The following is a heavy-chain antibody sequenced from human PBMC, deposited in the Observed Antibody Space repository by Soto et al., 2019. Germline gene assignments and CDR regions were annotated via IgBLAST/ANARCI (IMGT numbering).Heavy chain of an antibody. CDR3: ATGYCSGGNCYSERGRY. Sequence: EVQLLESGGGLVQPGGSLRLSCAASGFTFSSYAMSWVRQVPGKGLEWVSGISGRGGSTYFADSAKGRFTIPRDNSKNTLYLQMNSLRAEDTALYYCATGYCSGGNCYSERGRYWGQGTLVTVSS. CDR2: ISGRGGST. D-gene: IGHD2-15*01. CDR1: GFTFSSYA. V-gene: IGHV3-23*01. J-gene: IGHJ4*02.